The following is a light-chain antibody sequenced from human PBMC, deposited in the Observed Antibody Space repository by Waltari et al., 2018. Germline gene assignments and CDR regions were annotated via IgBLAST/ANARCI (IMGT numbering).Light chain of an antibody. CDR2: SAS. Sequence: EIVMTQSPATLSVSPGERATLTCRASQSISSNLAWYQQKPGQAPRLLIDSASARATGVPARFSGSVSGTEFTLTISSLQSEDFATYYCLQDYNYPRTFGGGTKVEIK. J-gene: IGKJ4*01. V-gene: IGKV3-15*01. CDR1: QSISSN. CDR3: LQDYNYPRT.